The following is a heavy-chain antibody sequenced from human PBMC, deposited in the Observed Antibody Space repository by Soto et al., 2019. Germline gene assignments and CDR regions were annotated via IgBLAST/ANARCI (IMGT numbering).Heavy chain of an antibody. CDR3: AKSSGLVYYFDY. D-gene: IGHD3-9*01. CDR2: ISYDGSNK. V-gene: IGHV3-30*04. Sequence: GGSLRLSCSASGFNFNSYTMNWVRQAPGKGLEWVAVISYDGSNKYYADSVKGRFTISRDNSKNTLYLQMNSLRAEDTAVYYCAKSSGLVYYFDYWGQGTLVTVSS. CDR1: GFNFNSYT. J-gene: IGHJ4*02.